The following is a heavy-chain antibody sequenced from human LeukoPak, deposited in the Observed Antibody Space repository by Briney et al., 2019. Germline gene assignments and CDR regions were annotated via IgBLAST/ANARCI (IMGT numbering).Heavy chain of an antibody. CDR1: GGSFSGYY. CDR3: ARGWQGYYDSSGYYLLDY. D-gene: IGHD3-22*01. Sequence: SETLSLTCAVYGGSFSGYYWSWMRQPPGKGLEWIGEINHSGSTNYNPSLKSRVTISVDTSKNQFSLQLSSMTAADTALYYCARGWQGYYDSSGYYLLDYWCQGTLVTVSS. V-gene: IGHV4-34*01. CDR2: INHSGST. J-gene: IGHJ4*02.